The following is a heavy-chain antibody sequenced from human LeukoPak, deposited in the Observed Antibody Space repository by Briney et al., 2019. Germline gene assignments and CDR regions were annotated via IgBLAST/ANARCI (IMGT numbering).Heavy chain of an antibody. D-gene: IGHD3-10*01. CDR3: AGDRDGSGYYYYGMDV. Sequence: PGRSRRLSRAASGFTFSSYAMHWVRQAPGKVLEWVAVISYDGTNKYYADSVKGRLTISRDNSKNTLYLQMISLRAEDTAVYYCAGDRDGSGYYYYGMDVWGQGTTVTVSS. V-gene: IGHV3-30-3*01. CDR2: ISYDGTNK. J-gene: IGHJ6*02. CDR1: GFTFSSYA.